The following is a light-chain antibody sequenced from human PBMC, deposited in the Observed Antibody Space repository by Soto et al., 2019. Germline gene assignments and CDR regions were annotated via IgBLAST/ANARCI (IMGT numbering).Light chain of an antibody. CDR2: GAS. CDR3: QQYNDWLYT. Sequence: EIVMTQSPATLSVSPGEIATLSCRASQSVSSDLAWYQQKPGQAPSIIMYGASTRVFGIPARFSGTGSGTECTLTISSLQSEDVAVYYCQQYNDWLYTFGQGTKVDIK. V-gene: IGKV3-15*01. CDR1: QSVSSD. J-gene: IGKJ2*01.